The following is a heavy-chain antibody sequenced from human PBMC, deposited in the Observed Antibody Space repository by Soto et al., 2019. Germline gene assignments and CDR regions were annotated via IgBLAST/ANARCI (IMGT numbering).Heavy chain of an antibody. V-gene: IGHV1-69*01. Sequence: QVQLVQSGAEVRKPGSSVKVSCKASGDTFMYYAFTWVRQAPGQGLEWVGQAIPVFGTTNHAQKFQGRVTCCADESANTAPMELSSLTFEATAVYFCARTYIAASRPTASDLWGQGTMVTVSS. D-gene: IGHD6-13*01. CDR3: ARTYIAASRPTASDL. CDR2: AIPVFGTT. CDR1: GDTFMYYA. J-gene: IGHJ3*01.